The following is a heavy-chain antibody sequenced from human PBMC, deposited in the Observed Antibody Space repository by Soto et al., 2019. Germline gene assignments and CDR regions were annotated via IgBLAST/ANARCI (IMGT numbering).Heavy chain of an antibody. D-gene: IGHD5-12*01. CDR3: AKDIGGYVRPVDY. J-gene: IGHJ4*02. Sequence: PGGSLRLSCAASGLTISSYAMNWVRQAQEKGMEWVSTISGSGCSTYYADSVKGRFTISRDNSKNTLYLQMNSLRAEDTAVYYCAKDIGGYVRPVDYWGQGTLVTVS. CDR1: GLTISSYA. V-gene: IGHV3-23*01. CDR2: ISGSGCST.